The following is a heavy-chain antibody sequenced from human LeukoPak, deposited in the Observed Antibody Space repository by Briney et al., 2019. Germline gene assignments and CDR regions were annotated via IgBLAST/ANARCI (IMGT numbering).Heavy chain of an antibody. CDR1: GGSISSYY. D-gene: IGHD3-10*01. V-gene: IGHV4-4*07. CDR3: ARGRWLGEYYYYYYYYMDV. J-gene: IGHJ6*03. Sequence: TSETLSLTCTVSGGSISSYYWSWIRQPAGKGLEWIGRIYTSGSTNYNPSLKSRVTMSVDTSKNQFSLKQSSVTAADTAVYYCARGRWLGEYYYYYYYYMDVWGKGTTVTVSS. CDR2: IYTSGST.